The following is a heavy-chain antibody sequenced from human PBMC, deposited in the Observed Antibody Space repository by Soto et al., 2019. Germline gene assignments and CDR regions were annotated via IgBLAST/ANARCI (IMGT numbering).Heavy chain of an antibody. CDR2: ISYDGGNK. J-gene: IGHJ4*02. Sequence: QVQLVESGGGVVQPGRSLRLSCAASGFTFSNYGMHWVRQVPGKGLEWVAVISYDGGNKYYADSAKGRFTISRDDSMNTLYLQMNGLRDEDTAMYYCAKGQWDFDYWGQGTLVTVSS. CDR1: GFTFSNYG. V-gene: IGHV3-30*18. D-gene: IGHD1-26*01. CDR3: AKGQWDFDY.